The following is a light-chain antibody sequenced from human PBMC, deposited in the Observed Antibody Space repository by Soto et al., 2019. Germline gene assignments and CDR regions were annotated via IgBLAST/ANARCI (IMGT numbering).Light chain of an antibody. J-gene: IGKJ1*01. CDR2: AAS. CDR1: QGIGND. Sequence: AIQVTQSPSSLSASVGDRVTITCRASQGIGNDLGWYQQKPGKAPKLLIYAASTLQSGVPSRFSGSGSGTDFTLTISSLQPEDFGIYYCVQAYNYPWTFGQGTKVEIK. CDR3: VQAYNYPWT. V-gene: IGKV1-6*01.